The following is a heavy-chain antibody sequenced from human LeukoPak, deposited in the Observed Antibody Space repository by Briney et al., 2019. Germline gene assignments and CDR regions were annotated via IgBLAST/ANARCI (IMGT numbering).Heavy chain of an antibody. D-gene: IGHD4-11*01. CDR2: IWYDGSNE. CDR3: ARDSPVTAGPFDP. V-gene: IGHV3-33*01. Sequence: GGSLTLSCAASGFTFSSYGMHWVRQAPGKGLEWVAFIWYDGSNEYYADSVKGRFTISRDNSKNTLYLQMNSLRAEDTAMYYCARDSPVTAGPFDPWGQGTLVTVSS. CDR1: GFTFSSYG. J-gene: IGHJ5*02.